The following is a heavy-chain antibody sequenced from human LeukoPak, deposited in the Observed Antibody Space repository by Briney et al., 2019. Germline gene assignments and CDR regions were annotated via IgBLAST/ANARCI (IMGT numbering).Heavy chain of an antibody. J-gene: IGHJ5*02. D-gene: IGHD3-3*01. CDR3: ARDPNYDFWSGYPIRGNWFDP. V-gene: IGHV1-69*01. CDR1: GGTFSSYA. CDR2: IIPIFGTA. Sequence: SVKVSCKASGGTFSSYAISWVRQAPGQGLEWMGGIIPIFGTANYAQKFQGRVTITADESTSTAYMELSSLRSEDTAVYYCARDPNYDFWSGYPIRGNWFDPWGQGTLLTVSS.